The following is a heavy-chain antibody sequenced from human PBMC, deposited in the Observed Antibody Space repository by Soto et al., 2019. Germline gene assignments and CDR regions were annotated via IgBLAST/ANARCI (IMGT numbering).Heavy chain of an antibody. CDR2: VSGSGANT. Sequence: GGSLRLSCAASGITFSSYAMSWVRQAPGKGLEWVSTVSGSGANTYYADSVKGRFTISRDNSENTLYLQMISLRAEDMAIYYCAKGPHSSGWHYFDYWGQGTLVTV. CDR1: GITFSSYA. D-gene: IGHD6-19*01. V-gene: IGHV3-23*01. J-gene: IGHJ4*02. CDR3: AKGPHSSGWHYFDY.